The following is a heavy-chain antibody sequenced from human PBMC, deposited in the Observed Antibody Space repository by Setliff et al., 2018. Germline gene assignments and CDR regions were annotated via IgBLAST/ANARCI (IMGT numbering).Heavy chain of an antibody. J-gene: IGHJ3*02. CDR3: ARDTRVRDSSSVPSDTFDI. D-gene: IGHD2-15*01. Sequence: PSETLSLTCSVSGGSISTYYWSWIRQPPGKGLEWIGNINYSGNSNYIPSLKSRVTISVDTPKNQFSLKLSSVTAADTAVYYCARDTRVRDSSSVPSDTFDIWGRGTMVT. CDR1: GGSISTYY. V-gene: IGHV4-59*01. CDR2: INYSGNS.